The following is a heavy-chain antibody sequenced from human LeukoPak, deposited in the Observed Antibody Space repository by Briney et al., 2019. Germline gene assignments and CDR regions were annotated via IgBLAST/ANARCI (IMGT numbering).Heavy chain of an antibody. D-gene: IGHD6-13*01. CDR2: IYYSGST. Sequence: SETLSLTCTVSGGSISSYYWSWIRQPPGKGLEWIGYIYYSGSTNYNPSLKSRVTISVDTSKNQFSLKLSSVTAADTAMYYCARHRIAAAGTYFDYWGRGTLVTVSS. J-gene: IGHJ4*02. CDR3: ARHRIAAAGTYFDY. CDR1: GGSISSYY. V-gene: IGHV4-59*08.